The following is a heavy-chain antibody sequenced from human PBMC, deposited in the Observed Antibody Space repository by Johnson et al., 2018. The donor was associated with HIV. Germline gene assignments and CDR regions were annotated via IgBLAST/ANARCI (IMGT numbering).Heavy chain of an antibody. CDR1: GFTFSSYA. CDR3: ARVRIGRENAFDI. D-gene: IGHD1-26*01. CDR2: ISYDGSIK. Sequence: QMLLVESGGGVVQPGRSLRLSCAASGFTFSSYAMHWVRQAPGKGLGWVAVISYDGSIKYYADSVKGRFTISRDNSKNTLYLQMNSLIAEDTAVYYCARVRIGRENAFDIWGQGTMVTVSS. J-gene: IGHJ3*02. V-gene: IGHV3-30*04.